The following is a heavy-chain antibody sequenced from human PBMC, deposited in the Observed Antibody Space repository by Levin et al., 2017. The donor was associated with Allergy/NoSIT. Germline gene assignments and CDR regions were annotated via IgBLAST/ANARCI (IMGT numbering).Heavy chain of an antibody. J-gene: IGHJ4*02. CDR3: AKEDYYDSGAYPDY. CDR2: ISPDGTNT. CDR1: GFTFSDYG. V-gene: IGHV3-30*18. D-gene: IGHD3-22*01. Sequence: GGSLRLSCVASGFTFSDYGLFWVRQAPGKGLEWVATISPDGTNTDHADSVRGRLTISRDNSKNTLYLQMSSLRGEDTGLYYCAKEDYYDSGAYPDYWGPGTLDTVSS.